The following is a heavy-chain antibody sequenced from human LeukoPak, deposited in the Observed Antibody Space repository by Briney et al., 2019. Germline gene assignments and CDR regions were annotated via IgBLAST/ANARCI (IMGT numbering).Heavy chain of an antibody. CDR2: ISNNGGST. V-gene: IGHV3-23*01. D-gene: IGHD2-15*01. CDR3: AKQLGYCSDGSCYFPY. J-gene: IGHJ4*02. Sequence: HPGGSLRLSCAASGFTFSSSAMSWVRQAPGKGLEWVSAISNNGGSTYYADSVQGRFTISRDNSKSTLCLQMNSLRAEDTAVYYCAKQLGYCSDGSCYFPYWGQGTLVTVSS. CDR1: GFTFSSSA.